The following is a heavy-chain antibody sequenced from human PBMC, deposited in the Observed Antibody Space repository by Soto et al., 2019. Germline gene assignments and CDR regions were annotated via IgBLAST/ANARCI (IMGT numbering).Heavy chain of an antibody. CDR2: MSHSGGT. CDR3: ARVERGTVTTVVDAFDI. J-gene: IGHJ3*02. Sequence: QVQLQQWGAGLLKPSETLSLTCAVYGGFVSSGSYYWSWIRQPPGKGLEWIGEMSHSGGTHFNPSLKCRVTRSVDTSKNQFSLKMSSVTAADTALYYCARVERGTVTTVVDAFDIWGPGTMVTVSS. D-gene: IGHD1-1*01. CDR1: GGFVSSGSYY. V-gene: IGHV4-34*01.